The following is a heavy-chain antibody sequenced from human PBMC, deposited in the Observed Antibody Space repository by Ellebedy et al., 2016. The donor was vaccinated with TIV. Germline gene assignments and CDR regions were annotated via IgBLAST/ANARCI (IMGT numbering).Heavy chain of an antibody. D-gene: IGHD3-10*01. V-gene: IGHV4-34*01. Sequence: SETLSLTCAVYGGSFSGYYWSWIRQPPGKGLEWIGEINHSGSTDYNPSLKSRVTISVDTSKNHFSLKLSSVTAADTAVYYCARGNSGRWWGRLDYWGQGTLVTVSS. J-gene: IGHJ4*02. CDR1: GGSFSGYY. CDR2: INHSGST. CDR3: ARGNSGRWWGRLDY.